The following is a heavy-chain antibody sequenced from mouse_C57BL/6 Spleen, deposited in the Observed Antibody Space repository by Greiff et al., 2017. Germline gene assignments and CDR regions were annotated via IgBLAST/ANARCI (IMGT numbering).Heavy chain of an antibody. CDR1: GYTFTSYW. Sequence: QVQLQQPGAELVRPGSSVKLSCKASGYTFTSYWMHWVKQRPIQGLEWIGNIDPSDSETHYNQKFKDKATLTVDKSSSTAYMQLSSLTSEDSAVFYCARGGEICYGYDGYWGQGTTLTVSS. J-gene: IGHJ2*01. D-gene: IGHD2-2*01. V-gene: IGHV1-52*01. CDR2: IDPSDSET. CDR3: ARGGEICYGYDGY.